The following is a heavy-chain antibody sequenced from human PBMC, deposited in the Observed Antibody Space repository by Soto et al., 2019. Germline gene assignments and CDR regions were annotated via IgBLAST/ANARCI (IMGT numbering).Heavy chain of an antibody. Sequence: SETLSLTCTVSGGSISSTSYYWGWIRQPPGKGLEWIGSIYYSGSTYYNPSLKSRVTISVDTSKNQFSLKLTSVTAADKAVYYCARDFPATPRDFDVRGQGTIVTVSS. CDR3: ARDFPATPRDFDV. J-gene: IGHJ3*01. CDR1: GGSISSTSYY. D-gene: IGHD2-15*01. V-gene: IGHV4-39*02. CDR2: IYYSGST.